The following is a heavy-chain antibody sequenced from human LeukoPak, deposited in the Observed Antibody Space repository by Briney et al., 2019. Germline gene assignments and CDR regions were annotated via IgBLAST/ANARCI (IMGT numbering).Heavy chain of an antibody. CDR3: ATAPSGGVFDY. V-gene: IGHV1-18*01. D-gene: IGHD3-16*01. CDR2: ISAYNGNT. Sequence: ASVKVSCKASGYTFTSYGISWVRQAPGQGLEWMGWISAYNGNTNYAQKFQGRVTITADESTSTAYMELSSLRSEDTAVYYCATAPSGGVFDYWGQGTLVTVSS. CDR1: GYTFTSYG. J-gene: IGHJ4*02.